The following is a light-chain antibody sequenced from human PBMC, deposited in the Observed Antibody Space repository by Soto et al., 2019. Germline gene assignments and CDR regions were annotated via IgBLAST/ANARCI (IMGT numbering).Light chain of an antibody. J-gene: IGKJ5*01. CDR3: QQYNTYSVT. CDR1: QNIVNW. Sequence: DIQMTQSPSTLSPSVGDRVTITCRASQNIVNWLAWYQQKPGRAPKILIYGASTLKRGVPSRFSGSGSGTEFTLTITNLQPDDFATYYCQQYNTYSVTFGQGTRLEIK. V-gene: IGKV1-5*01. CDR2: GAS.